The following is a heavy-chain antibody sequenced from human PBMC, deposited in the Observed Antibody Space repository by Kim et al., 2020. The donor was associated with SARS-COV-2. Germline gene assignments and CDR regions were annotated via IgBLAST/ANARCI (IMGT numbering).Heavy chain of an antibody. CDR1: GGSISSYY. CDR2: IYYSGST. J-gene: IGHJ3*02. V-gene: IGHV4-59*13. D-gene: IGHD6-19*01. Sequence: SETLSLTCTVSGGSISSYYWSWIRQPPGKGLEWIGYIYYSGSTNYNPSLKSRVTISVDTSKNQFSLKLSSVTAADTAVYYCARVPTESGWYLGYDAFDIWGQGTMVTVSS. CDR3: ARVPTESGWYLGYDAFDI.